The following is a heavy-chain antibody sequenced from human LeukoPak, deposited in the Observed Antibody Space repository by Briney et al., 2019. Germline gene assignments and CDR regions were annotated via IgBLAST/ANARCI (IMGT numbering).Heavy chain of an antibody. CDR2: IYYSGST. J-gene: IGHJ3*02. CDR3: ATHLHAGTTSDAFDI. CDR1: GGSISSSSYY. D-gene: IGHD2-2*01. Sequence: PSQTLSLTCTVSGGSISSSSYYWGWIRQPPGKGLEWIGSIYYSGSTYYNPSLKSRVTISVDTSKNQFSLKLSSVTAADTAVYYCATHLHAGTTSDAFDIWGQGTMVTVSS. V-gene: IGHV4-39*01.